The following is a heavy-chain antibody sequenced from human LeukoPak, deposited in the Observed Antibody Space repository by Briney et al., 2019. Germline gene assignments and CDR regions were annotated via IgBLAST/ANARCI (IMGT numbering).Heavy chain of an antibody. V-gene: IGHV1-18*01. Sequence: GASVKVSCKASGYTFTSYGISWVRQAPGQGLEWMGWISAYNGNTNYAQKLQGRVTMTTDTSTSTAYMELRSLRSDDTAVYYCARDVQLPQRGWFDPWGQGTLVTVSS. CDR2: ISAYNGNT. D-gene: IGHD2-2*01. J-gene: IGHJ5*02. CDR1: GYTFTSYG. CDR3: ARDVQLPQRGWFDP.